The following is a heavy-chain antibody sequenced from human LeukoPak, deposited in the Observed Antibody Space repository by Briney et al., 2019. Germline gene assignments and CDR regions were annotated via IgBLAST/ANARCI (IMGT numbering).Heavy chain of an antibody. Sequence: SETLSLTCAVYGGSFSGYYRSWIRQPPGKGLEWIGEINHSGSTNYNPSLKSRVTISVDTSKNQFSLKLSSVTAADTAVYYCARGHGSSWYYYYYGMDVWGQGTTVTVSS. V-gene: IGHV4-34*01. CDR3: ARGHGSSWYYYYYGMDV. CDR2: INHSGST. CDR1: GGSFSGYY. D-gene: IGHD6-13*01. J-gene: IGHJ6*02.